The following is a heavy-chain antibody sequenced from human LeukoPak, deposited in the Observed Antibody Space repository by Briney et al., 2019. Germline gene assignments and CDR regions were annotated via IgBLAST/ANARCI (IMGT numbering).Heavy chain of an antibody. CDR2: IYYGGST. CDR1: GGSISSGGYF. CDR3: ARVLVGATWDFDY. D-gene: IGHD1-26*01. Sequence: SETLSLTCTVSGGSISSGGYFWTWIRQHPGKGLECLGYIYYGGSTYYNPSLKSRVTISVDTSKNQFSLKLSSVTAADTAVYYCARVLVGATWDFDYWGQGTLVTVSS. V-gene: IGHV4-31*03. J-gene: IGHJ4*02.